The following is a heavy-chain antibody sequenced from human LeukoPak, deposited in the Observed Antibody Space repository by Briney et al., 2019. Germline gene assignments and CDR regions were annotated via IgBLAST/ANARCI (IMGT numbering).Heavy chain of an antibody. V-gene: IGHV4-39*07. CDR1: GGSISSSSYY. J-gene: IGHJ5*02. CDR3: AREKATEPVNWFDP. Sequence: SETLSLTCTVSGGSISSSSYYWGWIRQPPGKGLEWIGSIYYSGSTYYNPSLKSRVTISVDTSKNQFSLKLSSVTAADTAVYYCAREKATEPVNWFDPWGQGTLVTVSS. CDR2: IYYSGST.